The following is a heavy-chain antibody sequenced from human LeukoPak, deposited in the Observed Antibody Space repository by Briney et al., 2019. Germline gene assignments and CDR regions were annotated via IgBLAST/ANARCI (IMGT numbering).Heavy chain of an antibody. CDR2: INHSGST. Sequence: PSETLSLTCTVSGGSISSGGYYWSWIRQPPGTGLEWIGEINHSGSTNYNPSLKSRVTISVDTSKNQFSLKLSSVTAADTAVYYCARGRNHYDYVWGSYRSGGAPTDRAFDIWGQGTMVTASS. V-gene: IGHV4-39*07. D-gene: IGHD3-16*02. CDR1: GGSISSGGYY. CDR3: ARGRNHYDYVWGSYRSGGAPTDRAFDI. J-gene: IGHJ3*02.